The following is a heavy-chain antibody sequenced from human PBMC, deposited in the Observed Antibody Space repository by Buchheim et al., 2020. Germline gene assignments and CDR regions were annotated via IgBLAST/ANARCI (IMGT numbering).Heavy chain of an antibody. Sequence: QVQLVQSGAEVKKPGSSVKVSCKASGGTFSSYAISWVRQAPGQGLEWMGRIIPILGIANYAQKFQGRVTITADKSTSTAYKELSSLRSEDTAVYYGARDYYDSSGYYSYYNGMDVWGQGTT. CDR2: IIPILGIA. J-gene: IGHJ6*02. V-gene: IGHV1-69*04. CDR1: GGTFSSYA. CDR3: ARDYYDSSGYYSYYNGMDV. D-gene: IGHD3-22*01.